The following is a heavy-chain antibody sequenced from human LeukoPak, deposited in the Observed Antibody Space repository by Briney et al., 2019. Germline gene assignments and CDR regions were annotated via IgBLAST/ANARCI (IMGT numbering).Heavy chain of an antibody. Sequence: GGSLRLSCAASGFTFSSYGMHWVRQAPGKGLEWAAVISYDGSNKYYADSVKGRFTISRDNSKNTLYLQMNSLRAEDTAVYYCAKDQYYGSGSFDYWGQGTLVTVSS. CDR2: ISYDGSNK. CDR3: AKDQYYGSGSFDY. CDR1: GFTFSSYG. J-gene: IGHJ4*02. D-gene: IGHD3-10*01. V-gene: IGHV3-30*18.